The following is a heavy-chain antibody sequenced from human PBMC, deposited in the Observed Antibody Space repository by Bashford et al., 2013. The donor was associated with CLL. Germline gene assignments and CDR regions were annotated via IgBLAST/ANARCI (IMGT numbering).Heavy chain of an antibody. Sequence: SETLSLTCTLSGGSISPYFWSWLRQPAGKSLEWIGRIHSTGSVNQNPSFDGRVTISLDTSKNRFSLNLSPVSAADTALYFCSREGLGDGRFDYWGQGILVTVSS. CDR3: SREGLGDGRFDY. CDR2: IHSTGSV. V-gene: IGHV4-4*07. CDR1: GGSISPYF. J-gene: IGHJ4*02. D-gene: IGHD3-16*01.